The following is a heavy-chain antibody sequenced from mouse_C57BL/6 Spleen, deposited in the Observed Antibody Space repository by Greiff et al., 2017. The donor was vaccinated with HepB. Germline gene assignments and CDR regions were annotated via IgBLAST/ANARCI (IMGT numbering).Heavy chain of an antibody. Sequence: EVQVVESGGDLVKPGGSLKLSCAASGFTFSSYGMSWVRQTPDKRLEWVATISSGGSYTYYPDSVKGRFTISRDNAKNTLYLQMSSLKSEDTAMYYCASLGLLRLPFAYWGQGTLVTVSA. D-gene: IGHD2-3*01. CDR2: ISSGGSYT. J-gene: IGHJ3*01. V-gene: IGHV5-6*01. CDR1: GFTFSSYG. CDR3: ASLGLLRLPFAY.